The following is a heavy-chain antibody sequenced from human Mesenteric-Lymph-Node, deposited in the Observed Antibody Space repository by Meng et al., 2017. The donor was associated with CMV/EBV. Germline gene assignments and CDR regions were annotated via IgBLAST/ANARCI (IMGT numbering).Heavy chain of an antibody. CDR2: IIPILGIA. Sequence: SVKVSCKASGGTFSSYTISWVRQAPGQGLEWMGRIIPILGIANYAQKFQGRVTITADKSTSTAYMELSSLRSEDTAVYYCARDRGLSTTGFAYYFDYWGQGTLVTVSS. J-gene: IGHJ4*02. CDR1: GGTFSSYT. CDR3: ARDRGLSTTGFAYYFDY. V-gene: IGHV1-69*04. D-gene: IGHD1-14*01.